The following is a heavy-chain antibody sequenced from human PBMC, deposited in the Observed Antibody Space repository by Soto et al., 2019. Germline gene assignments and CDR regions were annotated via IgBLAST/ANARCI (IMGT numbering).Heavy chain of an antibody. CDR1: GFTFRRKT. CDR3: VREVFYDFGSGLDPHPYYFGC. V-gene: IGHV3-30*04. CDR2: ITDDGTNK. J-gene: IGHJ4*02. D-gene: IGHD3-3*01. Sequence: PGGSLRLPCAASGFTFRRKTMHWVRQAPCKGLEWVAAITDDGTNKYYADSVKGRFTISRDNSKNTLYLQMSSLRAEDTAVYFCVREVFYDFGSGLDPHPYYFGCSGQGALVGVS.